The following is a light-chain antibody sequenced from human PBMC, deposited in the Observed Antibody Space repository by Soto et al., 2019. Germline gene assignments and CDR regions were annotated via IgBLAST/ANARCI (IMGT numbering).Light chain of an antibody. J-gene: IGKJ1*01. CDR2: LNS. Sequence: DIVMTQSPLSLPVTPGEPSSISCSSSQSLLHVDGYIYLDWYLQKPGQSPQLLIYLNSHRASGVPDRFSGSGSGTDFTLKISRVEAEDVGVYYCMQALQTPWTFGQGTKVDI. CDR3: MQALQTPWT. V-gene: IGKV2-28*01. CDR1: QSLLHVDGYIY.